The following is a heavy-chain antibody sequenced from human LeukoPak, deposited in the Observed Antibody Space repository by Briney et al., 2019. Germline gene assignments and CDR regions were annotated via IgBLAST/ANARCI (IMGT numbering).Heavy chain of an antibody. V-gene: IGHV1-18*01. J-gene: IGHJ3*02. CDR2: ISAYNGNT. CDR1: GYTLTSYG. Sequence: GASVKVSCKASGYTLTSYGISWVRQAPGQGLEWMGWISAYNGNTNYAQKLQGRVTMTTDTSTSTAYMELRSLRSDDTAVYYCARVDYDFWSGYEYDAFDIWGQGTMVSVSS. CDR3: ARVDYDFWSGYEYDAFDI. D-gene: IGHD3-3*01.